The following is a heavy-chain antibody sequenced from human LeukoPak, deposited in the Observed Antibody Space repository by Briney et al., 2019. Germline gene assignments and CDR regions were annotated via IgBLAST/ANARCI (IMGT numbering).Heavy chain of an antibody. V-gene: IGHV3-74*01. Sequence: PGGSPRLSCAASGFTFSSYWMHWVRQAPGKGLVWVSRISDDGSSTTNANSVKGRFTISRDNAKNTVYLQMNSLGVEDTAVYYCARDCGASGCDYWGQGTLVTVSS. CDR3: ARDCGASGCDY. CDR2: ISDDGSST. CDR1: GFTFSSYW. D-gene: IGHD5-12*01. J-gene: IGHJ4*02.